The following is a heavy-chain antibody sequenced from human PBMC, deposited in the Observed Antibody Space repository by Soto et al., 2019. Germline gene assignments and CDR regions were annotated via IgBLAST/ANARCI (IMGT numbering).Heavy chain of an antibody. V-gene: IGHV1-69*01. J-gene: IGHJ4*02. Sequence: QVRLVQSGAEVKKPGSAVKVSCTASGDLFSRNAFNWVRQAPGQGLEWMGRIIPVFGSTIYEQKCQGRLTITADESTQTTYIAQTRLTTDDTFMYFAARDRQDFGNYIRHPDWGQGTLVTVSS. CDR1: GDLFSRNA. CDR2: IIPVFGST. D-gene: IGHD4-17*01. CDR3: ARDRQDFGNYIRHPD.